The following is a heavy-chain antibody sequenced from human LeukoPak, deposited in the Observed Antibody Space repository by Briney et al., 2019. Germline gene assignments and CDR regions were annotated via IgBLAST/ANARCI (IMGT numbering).Heavy chain of an antibody. D-gene: IGHD6-19*01. CDR3: ARRVSHRRASQSSGYYWRAHFDH. CDR2: INHSGIT. Sequence: SETLSLTCAVYGDSFSDYYWTWIRQSPGKGLEWIGEINHSGITRDNPSLKSRVTISVDRSKSQFSLRLTSVTAADMAVYYCARRVSHRRASQSSGYYWRAHFDHWGQGILVTVSS. J-gene: IGHJ5*02. CDR1: GDSFSDYY. V-gene: IGHV4-34*01.